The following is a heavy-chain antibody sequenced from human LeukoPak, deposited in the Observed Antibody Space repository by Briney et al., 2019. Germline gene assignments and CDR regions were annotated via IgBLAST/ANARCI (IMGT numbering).Heavy chain of an antibody. Sequence: PSETLSLTCAVYGGSFSGYYWSWIRQPPGKGLEWIGEINHSGSTNYNPSLKSRVTISVDTSKNQFSLKLSSVTAADTAVYYCARHSLYYDSGVWGQGTLVTVSS. V-gene: IGHV4-34*01. J-gene: IGHJ4*02. CDR1: GGSFSGYY. CDR3: ARHSLYYDSGV. CDR2: INHSGST. D-gene: IGHD3-10*01.